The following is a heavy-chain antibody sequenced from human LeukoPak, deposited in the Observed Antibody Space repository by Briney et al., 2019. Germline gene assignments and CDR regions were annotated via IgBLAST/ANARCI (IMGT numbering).Heavy chain of an antibody. CDR1: GGSISSYY. CDR2: IYYSGST. Sequence: SETLSLTCTVSGGSISSYYWSWIRQPPRKGLEWIGYIYYSGSTNYNPSLKSRVTISVDTSKNQFSLKLSSVTAADTAVYYCARAPYSSGWWTYFDYWGQGTLVTVSS. V-gene: IGHV4-59*01. CDR3: ARAPYSSGWWTYFDY. J-gene: IGHJ4*02. D-gene: IGHD6-19*01.